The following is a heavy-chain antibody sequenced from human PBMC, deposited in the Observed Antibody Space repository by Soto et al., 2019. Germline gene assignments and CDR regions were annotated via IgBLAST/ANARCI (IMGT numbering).Heavy chain of an antibody. CDR2: INWIGGST. CDR3: ARHGGTPDLYFDY. Sequence: SLRLSCAASGFIFGAHAMSWVRQAPGKGLEWVSAINWIGGSTNYADSMKGRFTISRDNAKNSLYLQISSLRAEDTALYYCARHGGTPDLYFDYWGQGTPVTVSS. J-gene: IGHJ4*02. D-gene: IGHD3-16*01. CDR1: GFIFGAHA. V-gene: IGHV3-20*04.